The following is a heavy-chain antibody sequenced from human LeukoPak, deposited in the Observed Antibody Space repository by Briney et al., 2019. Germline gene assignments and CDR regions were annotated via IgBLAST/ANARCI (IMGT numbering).Heavy chain of an antibody. V-gene: IGHV1-69*01. J-gene: IGHJ3*02. CDR1: GGTFSSYA. D-gene: IGHD6-13*01. CDR2: IIPIFGTA. CDR3: ARDYIAAAGTAFDI. Sequence: SVKVSCKASGGTFSSYAIRWVRQAPGQGLEWMGGIIPIFGTANYAQKFQGRVTITADESTSTAYMELSSLRSEDTAVYYCARDYIAAAGTAFDIWGQGTMVTVSS.